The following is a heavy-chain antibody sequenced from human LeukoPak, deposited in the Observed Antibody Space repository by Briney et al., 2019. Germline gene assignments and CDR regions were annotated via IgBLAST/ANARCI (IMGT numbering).Heavy chain of an antibody. CDR3: PRVDEGRFDC. CDR2: IKQDGSEK. V-gene: IGHV3-7*01. J-gene: IGHJ4*02. CDR1: GFTFSSYL. Sequence: GGSLRLSCAASGFTFSSYLMSWVRQAPGKGRGWVANIKQDGSEKYYVGSVKGRFTISRDNANKSLALQMNRLTDEATAVYCCPRVDEGRFDCWGQGTLVTVSS.